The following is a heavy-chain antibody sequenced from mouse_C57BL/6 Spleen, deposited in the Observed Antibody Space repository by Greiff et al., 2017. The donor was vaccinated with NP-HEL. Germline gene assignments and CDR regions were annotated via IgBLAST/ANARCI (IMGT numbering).Heavy chain of an antibody. CDR2: IYPGDGDT. D-gene: IGHD3-2*02. V-gene: IGHV1-82*01. Sequence: QVHVQQSGPELVKPGASVKISCKASGYAFSSSWMNWVKQRPGKGLEWIGRIYPGDGDTNYNGKFKGKATLTADKSSSTAFMQLSSLTSEDSAVYFCAREAAQDTGFAYWGQGTLVTVAA. CDR1: GYAFSSSW. J-gene: IGHJ3*01. CDR3: AREAAQDTGFAY.